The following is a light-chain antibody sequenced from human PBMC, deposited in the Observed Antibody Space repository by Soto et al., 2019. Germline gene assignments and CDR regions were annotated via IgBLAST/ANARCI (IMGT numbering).Light chain of an antibody. CDR1: QSVSSSY. Sequence: EIVLTQSPGTLSLSPGERVTLSCRASQSVSSSYLAWYQQKPGQAPRLLIYDASSRATGIPDRFSGGGSGTDFTLTISRLESEDFAVYYCQQYGSSPYTFGQGTKLEIK. CDR2: DAS. CDR3: QQYGSSPYT. V-gene: IGKV3-20*01. J-gene: IGKJ2*01.